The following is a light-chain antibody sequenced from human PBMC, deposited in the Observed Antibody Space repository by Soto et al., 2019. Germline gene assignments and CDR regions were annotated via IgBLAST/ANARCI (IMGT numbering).Light chain of an antibody. J-gene: IGKJ1*01. CDR2: GAS. CDR3: QQHNNWPPWT. CDR1: QSVSSN. Sequence: EIVMTQSPATLSVSRGERATLSCRASQSVSSNLAWYQQKPGQAPRLLIYGASTRATGIPARFSGSGSGTEFTLTISSLQSEDFAVYYCQQHNNWPPWTFGQGTKVDSK. V-gene: IGKV3-15*01.